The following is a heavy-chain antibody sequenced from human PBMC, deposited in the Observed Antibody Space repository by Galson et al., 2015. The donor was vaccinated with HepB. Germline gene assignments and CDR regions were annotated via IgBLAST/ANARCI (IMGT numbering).Heavy chain of an antibody. J-gene: IGHJ4*02. Sequence: SLRLSCAASGFTFSDYYMSWIRQAPGKGLEWVSYISSGSSYTNYADSVKGRFTISRDNAKNSLYLQMNSLRAEDTAVYYCAREGHSGSYYGFADYWGQGALVTVSS. CDR3: AREGHSGSYYGFADY. V-gene: IGHV3-11*06. CDR2: ISSGSSYT. D-gene: IGHD1-26*01. CDR1: GFTFSDYY.